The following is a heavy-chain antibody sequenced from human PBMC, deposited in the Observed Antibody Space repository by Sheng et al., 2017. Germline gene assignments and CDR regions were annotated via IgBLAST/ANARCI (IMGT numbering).Heavy chain of an antibody. Sequence: QVRLVQSGAEVKKPGSSVKVSCKASGGTFSSYAISWVRQAPGQGLEWMGGIIPIFGTANYAQKFQGRVTITTDESTSTAYMELSSLRSEDTAVYYCARGAGTVSNAYREYYYYYMDVWGKGTTVTVSS. CDR3: ARGAGTVSNAYREYYYYYMDV. CDR1: GGTFSSYA. V-gene: IGHV1-69*05. J-gene: IGHJ6*03. CDR2: IIPIFGTA. D-gene: IGHD1-26*01.